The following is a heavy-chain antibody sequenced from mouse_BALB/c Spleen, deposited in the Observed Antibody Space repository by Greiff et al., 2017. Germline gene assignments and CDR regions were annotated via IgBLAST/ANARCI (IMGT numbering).Heavy chain of an antibody. CDR2: ISSGSSTI. CDR3: ARSEGYPY. CDR1: GFTFSSFG. J-gene: IGHJ4*01. D-gene: IGHD3-1*01. Sequence: EVKLVESGGGLVQPGGSRKLSCAASGFTFSSFGMHWVRQAPEKGLEWVAYISSGSSTIYYADTVKGRFTISRDNPKNTLFLQMTSLRSEDTAMYYCARSEGYPYWGQGTSVTVSS. V-gene: IGHV5-17*02.